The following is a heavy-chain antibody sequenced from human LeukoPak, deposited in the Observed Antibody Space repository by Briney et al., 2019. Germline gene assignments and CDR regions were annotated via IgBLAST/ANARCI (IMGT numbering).Heavy chain of an antibody. D-gene: IGHD6-13*01. J-gene: IGHJ3*02. CDR2: IIPILGIA. Sequence: SVKVSCKASGGTFSSYAISWVRQAPGQGLEWMGRIIPILGIANYAQKFRGRVTITADKSTSTAYMELSSLRSEDTAVYYCARLIAAAGLDAFDIWGQGTMVTVSS. CDR3: ARLIAAAGLDAFDI. CDR1: GGTFSSYA. V-gene: IGHV1-69*04.